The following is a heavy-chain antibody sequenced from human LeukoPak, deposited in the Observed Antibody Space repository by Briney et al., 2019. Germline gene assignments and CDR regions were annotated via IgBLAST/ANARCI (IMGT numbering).Heavy chain of an antibody. J-gene: IGHJ3*02. D-gene: IGHD4-23*01. CDR2: ISSSSSYI. CDR1: GFTFSSYS. Sequence: PGGSLRLSCAASGFTFSSYSMNWVRQAPGKGLEWVSSISSSSSYIYYADSVKGRFTISRDNAKNSLYLQMNSLRAEDTAVYYCARATGITVVDAFDIWGQGTMVTVSS. V-gene: IGHV3-21*01. CDR3: ARATGITVVDAFDI.